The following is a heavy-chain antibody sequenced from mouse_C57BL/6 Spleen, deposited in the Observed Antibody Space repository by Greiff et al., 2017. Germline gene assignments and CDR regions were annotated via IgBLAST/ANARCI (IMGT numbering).Heavy chain of an antibody. J-gene: IGHJ1*03. D-gene: IGHD4-1*01. CDR3: ARPALTGDWYFDV. CDR1: GYSFTDYN. CDR2: INPNYGTT. V-gene: IGHV1-39*01. Sequence: VQLQQSGPELVKPGASVKISCKASGYSFTDYNMNWVKQSNGKSLEWIGVINPNYGTTSYNQKFKGKATLTVDQSSSPAYMQLNSLTSEDSAVYYGARPALTGDWYFDVWGTGTTVTVSS.